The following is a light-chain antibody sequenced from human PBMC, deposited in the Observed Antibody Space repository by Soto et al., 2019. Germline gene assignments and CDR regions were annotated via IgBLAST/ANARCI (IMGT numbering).Light chain of an antibody. V-gene: IGKV3-20*01. CDR1: QFVSSTS. CDR3: QQYGSSPWT. Sequence: EVLLTQSPCTLPLSPGARVTLSCRASQFVSSTSLAWYQQRPGQAPRLLMYGASSRATGIPERFSGSGSGTDFTLTLSRLASADFAVYYCQQYGSSPWTFGQGTKVDIK. J-gene: IGKJ1*01. CDR2: GAS.